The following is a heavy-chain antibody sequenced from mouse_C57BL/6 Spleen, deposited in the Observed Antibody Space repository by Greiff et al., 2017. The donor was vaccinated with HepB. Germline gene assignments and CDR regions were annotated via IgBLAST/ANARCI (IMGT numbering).Heavy chain of an antibody. Sequence: QVQLKQSGPGLVQPSQSLSITCTVSGFSLTSYGVHWVRQSPGQGLEWLGVIWRGGSTAYNAAFMSRLSITKDNSKSQVFFKMNSLQAADTAIYYCAKNFNYDQEYFDVWGTGTTVTVSS. J-gene: IGHJ1*03. CDR2: IWRGGST. D-gene: IGHD2-4*01. CDR1: GFSLTSYG. V-gene: IGHV2-5*01. CDR3: AKNFNYDQEYFDV.